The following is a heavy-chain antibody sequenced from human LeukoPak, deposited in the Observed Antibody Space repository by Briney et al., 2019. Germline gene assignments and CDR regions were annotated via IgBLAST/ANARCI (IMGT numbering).Heavy chain of an antibody. CDR1: GFTFSNAW. CDR3: TTDPYYYDSSGYYYSEYLQH. Sequence: GGSLRLSCAASGFTFSNAWMSWVRQAPGKGLEWVGRIKGKTDGGTTDYAAPVKGRFTISRDDSKNTLYLQMNSLKTEDTAVYYCTTDPYYYDSSGYYYSEYLQHWGQGTLVAVSS. V-gene: IGHV3-15*01. J-gene: IGHJ1*01. D-gene: IGHD3-22*01. CDR2: IKGKTDGGTT.